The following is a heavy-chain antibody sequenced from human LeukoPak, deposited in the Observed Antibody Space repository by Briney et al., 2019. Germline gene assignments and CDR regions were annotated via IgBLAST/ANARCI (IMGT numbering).Heavy chain of an antibody. V-gene: IGHV3-74*01. J-gene: IGHJ4*02. CDR3: TRSIAAAGIDY. CDR2: INSDGSST. CDR1: GFTFSSYW. D-gene: IGHD6-13*01. Sequence: AGGSLRLSCAASGFTFSSYWMHWVRQAPGKGLVWVSRINSDGSSTSYADSVKGRFTISRDDSKNTAYLQMNSLKTEDTAVYYCTRSIAAAGIDYWGQGTLVTVSS.